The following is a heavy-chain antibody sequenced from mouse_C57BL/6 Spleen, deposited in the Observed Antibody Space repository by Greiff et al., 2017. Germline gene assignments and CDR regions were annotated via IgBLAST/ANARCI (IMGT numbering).Heavy chain of an antibody. J-gene: IGHJ3*01. CDR2: INPSTGGT. CDR3: GSHRHPLAFAY. D-gene: IGHD6-1*01. V-gene: IGHV1-42*01. CDR1: GYSFTGYY. Sequence: EVQRVESGPELAKPGASVKISCKASGYSFTGYYMNWVKQSPEKSLEWIGEINPSTGGTTYNQKFKAKATLTVDKSSSTAYMQLKRLTSEDSAVYYCGSHRHPLAFAYRGPANLGPASA.